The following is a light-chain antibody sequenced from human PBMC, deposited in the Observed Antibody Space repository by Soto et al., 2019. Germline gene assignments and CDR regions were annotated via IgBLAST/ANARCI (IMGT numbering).Light chain of an antibody. V-gene: IGLV1-40*01. CDR1: SSNIGAGYD. Sequence: QSVLTQPPSVSGAPGQRVTISCTGSSSNIGAGYDVHWYQQLPGTAPKLLIYGNSNRPSGVPDRFSGSKSGTSASLAITGLRAEDEPDYYCQSSDSSLSGWVFGGGTKLTVL. CDR3: QSSDSSLSGWV. J-gene: IGLJ3*02. CDR2: GNS.